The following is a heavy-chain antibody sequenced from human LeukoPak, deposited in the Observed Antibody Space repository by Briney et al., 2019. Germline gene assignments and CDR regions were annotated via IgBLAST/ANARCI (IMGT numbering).Heavy chain of an antibody. CDR3: ARPNTIGYCSSTSCYAWWFDP. CDR1: GGTFSSYA. J-gene: IGHJ5*02. Sequence: SVKVSCKASGGTFSSYAISWVRQAPGQGREWMGGIIPIFGTANYAQKFQGRVTITADESTSTAYMELSSLRSEDTAVYYCARPNTIGYCSSTSCYAWWFDPGAREPWSPSPQ. CDR2: IIPIFGTA. D-gene: IGHD2-2*01. V-gene: IGHV1-69*13.